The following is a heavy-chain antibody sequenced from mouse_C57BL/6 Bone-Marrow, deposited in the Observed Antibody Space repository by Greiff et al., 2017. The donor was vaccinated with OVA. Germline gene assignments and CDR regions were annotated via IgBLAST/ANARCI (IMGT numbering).Heavy chain of an antibody. J-gene: IGHJ2*01. Sequence: QVQLQQPGAELVRPGSSVKLSCKASGYTFTSYWMHWVKQRPIQGLEWIGNIDPSDSETHYNQKFKDKATLTVDKSSSTAYMQLSSLTSEDSAVYYCARDFYYGTDYWGQGTTLTVSS. V-gene: IGHV1-52*01. CDR3: ARDFYYGTDY. CDR2: IDPSDSET. CDR1: GYTFTSYW. D-gene: IGHD2-1*01.